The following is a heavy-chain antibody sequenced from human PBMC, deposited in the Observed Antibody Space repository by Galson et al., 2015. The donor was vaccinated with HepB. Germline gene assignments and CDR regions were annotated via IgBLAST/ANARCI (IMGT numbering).Heavy chain of an antibody. Sequence: SLRLSCAASGFTFSSYGMHWVRQAPGKGLEWVAVIWYDGSNKYYADSVKGRFTISRDDSKNTLYLQMNSLRAEDTAVYYCARENLYSSGWVYYYYGMDVWGQGTTVTVSS. CDR3: ARENLYSSGWVYYYYGMDV. CDR2: IWYDGSNK. D-gene: IGHD6-19*01. CDR1: GFTFSSYG. V-gene: IGHV3-33*01. J-gene: IGHJ6*02.